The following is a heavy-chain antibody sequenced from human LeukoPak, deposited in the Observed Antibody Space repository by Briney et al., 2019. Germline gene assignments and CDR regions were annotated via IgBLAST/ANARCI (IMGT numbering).Heavy chain of an antibody. D-gene: IGHD2-15*01. CDR3: ARHTCSGGSCYSIDWFDP. J-gene: IGHJ5*02. CDR1: GGSISSSTYY. Sequence: SETLSLTCTVSGGSISSSTYYWGWIRQPPGKGLEWIGSIDYRGTTYYNPSLKSRATISVDTSKNHFSLRLSSVNAADTAVYYCARHTCSGGSCYSIDWFDPWGHGTLVTVSS. CDR2: IDYRGTT. V-gene: IGHV4-39*01.